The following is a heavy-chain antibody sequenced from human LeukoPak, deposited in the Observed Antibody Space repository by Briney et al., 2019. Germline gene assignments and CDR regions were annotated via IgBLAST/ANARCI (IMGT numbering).Heavy chain of an antibody. CDR3: ARRREFIDY. Sequence: GGSLRLSCAASGFTLSDYYMSWIRQAPGKGLEWVSYSGSSGSTIYYADSVKGRFAISRDNAKNSLYLQMNSLRAEDTAVYYCARRREFIDYWGQGTLVTVSS. CDR2: SGSSGSTI. CDR1: GFTLSDYY. V-gene: IGHV3-11*01. D-gene: IGHD3-10*01. J-gene: IGHJ4*02.